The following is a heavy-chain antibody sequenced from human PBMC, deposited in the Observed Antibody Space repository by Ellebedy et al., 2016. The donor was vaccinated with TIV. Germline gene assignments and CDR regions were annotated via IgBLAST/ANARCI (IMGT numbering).Heavy chain of an antibody. CDR3: AKDQIGGDGRWVFDI. V-gene: IGHV3-23*01. Sequence: GESLKISCVGSGFTFSTYAMAWVRQTPGKGLEWVSGTYGGGGTKYYADSVKGRFTISRDNSKNTVYLQMNSLRAEDTAIYYCAKDQIGGDGRWVFDIWGQGTMVTVSS. CDR1: GFTFSTYA. D-gene: IGHD3-16*01. CDR2: TYGGGGTK. J-gene: IGHJ3*02.